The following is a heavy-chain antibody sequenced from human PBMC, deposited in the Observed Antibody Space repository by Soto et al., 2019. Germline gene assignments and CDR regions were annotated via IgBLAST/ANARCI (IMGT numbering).Heavy chain of an antibody. CDR2: IYYSGST. CDR3: ARQKLDRYSAGELYYMDV. CDR1: GGSISSSSYY. J-gene: IGHJ6*03. Sequence: QLQLQESGPGLVKPSETLSLTCTVSGGSISSSSYYWGWIRQPPGKGLEWIGSIYYSGSTYYNPSLKSRVTISVDTSKNQFSLKLSSVTAADTAVYYCARQKLDRYSAGELYYMDVWGKGTTVTVSS. D-gene: IGHD3-16*02. V-gene: IGHV4-39*01.